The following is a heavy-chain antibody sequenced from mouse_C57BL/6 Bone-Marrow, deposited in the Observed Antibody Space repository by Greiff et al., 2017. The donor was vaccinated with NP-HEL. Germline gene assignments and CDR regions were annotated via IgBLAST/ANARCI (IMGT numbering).Heavy chain of an antibody. D-gene: IGHD2-1*01. V-gene: IGHV5-2*03. CDR3: ASRSTMVTHYYAMDY. Sequence: DVKLVESGGGLVQPGESLKLSCESNEYEFPSHDMSWVRKTPEKRLELVAAINSDGGSTYYPDTMERRFIISRDNTKKTLYLQMSSLRSEDTALYYCASRSTMVTHYYAMDYWGQGTSVTVSS. CDR2: INSDGGST. J-gene: IGHJ4*01. CDR1: EYEFPSHD.